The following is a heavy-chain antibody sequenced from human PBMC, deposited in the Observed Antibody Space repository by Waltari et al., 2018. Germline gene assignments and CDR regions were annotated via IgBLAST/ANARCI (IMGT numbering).Heavy chain of an antibody. CDR2: IYYSGNT. Sequence: QLQESGPGLMKTSETLSLTCTVSGDSISSSHYYWGWIRQPPGKGLDWIGSIYYSGNTYYNPSLKSRATVAVDTSKNQFSLNLISVTAADTAVYFCARDFTVRYFDWLSQGDLYYFDNWGQGTLVTVSS. V-gene: IGHV4-39*07. CDR1: GDSISSSHYY. CDR3: ARDFTVRYFDWLSQGDLYYFDN. J-gene: IGHJ4*02. D-gene: IGHD3-9*01.